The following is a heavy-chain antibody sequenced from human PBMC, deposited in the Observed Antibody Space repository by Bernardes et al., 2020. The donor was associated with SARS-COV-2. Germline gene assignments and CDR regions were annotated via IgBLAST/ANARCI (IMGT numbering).Heavy chain of an antibody. Sequence: GGSLRLSCAASGFTFSSYSMNWVRQAPGKGLEWVSSISSSSSYIYYADSVKGRFTISRDNAKNSLYLQMNSLRAEDTAVYYCARDRLGVTMVRGVIGWFDPGGQGTLVTVS. CDR3: ARDRLGVTMVRGVIGWFDP. V-gene: IGHV3-21*01. CDR2: ISSSSSYI. J-gene: IGHJ5*02. CDR1: GFTFSSYS. D-gene: IGHD3-10*01.